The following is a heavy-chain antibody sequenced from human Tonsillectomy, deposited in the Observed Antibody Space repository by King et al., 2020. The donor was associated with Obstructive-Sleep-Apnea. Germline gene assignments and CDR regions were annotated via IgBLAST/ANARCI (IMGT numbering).Heavy chain of an antibody. D-gene: IGHD6-19*01. J-gene: IGHJ5*02. V-gene: IGHV5-51*01. Sequence: QLVQSGAEVKKSGESLKISCEGSGHSLTSDWIGWVRQMPGKGLEYMGMIYAGDSDTRYRPSFQGQVTISADKSINTAYLQWRSRKASDTAMYSCASGEYSNGWYDDWFDTWGQGTLVTVSS. CDR1: GHSLTSDW. CDR2: IYAGDSDT. CDR3: ASGEYSNGWYDDWFDT.